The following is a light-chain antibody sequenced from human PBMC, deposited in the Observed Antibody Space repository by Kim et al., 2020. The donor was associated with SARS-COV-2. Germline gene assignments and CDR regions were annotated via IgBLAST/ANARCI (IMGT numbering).Light chain of an antibody. Sequence: EIVLTQSPGTLSLSPRERVTLSCRASQSVGINYLAWYQQKPGQAPRLLIYAASSRATGIPDRFSGSGSGTDFTLTISRLEPEDFAVYYCQHYGRSPFTFGPGTKVDIK. V-gene: IGKV3-20*01. J-gene: IGKJ3*01. CDR3: QHYGRSPFT. CDR2: AAS. CDR1: QSVGINY.